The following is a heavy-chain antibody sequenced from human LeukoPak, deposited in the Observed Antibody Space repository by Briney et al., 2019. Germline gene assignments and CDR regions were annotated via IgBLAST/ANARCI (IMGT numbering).Heavy chain of an antibody. J-gene: IGHJ4*02. CDR1: GGSISSSSYY. CDR3: ASSSSWYGPFDY. V-gene: IGHV4-39*07. CDR2: IYYSGST. Sequence: PSETLSLTCTVSGGSISSSSYYWGWIRQPPGKGLEWIGSIYYSGSTYYNPSLKSRVTISVDTSKNQFSLKLSSVTAADTAVYYCASSSSWYGPFDYWGQGTLVTVSS. D-gene: IGHD6-13*01.